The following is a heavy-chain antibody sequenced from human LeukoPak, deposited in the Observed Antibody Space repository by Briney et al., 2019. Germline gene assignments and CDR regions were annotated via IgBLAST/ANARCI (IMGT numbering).Heavy chain of an antibody. Sequence: SETLSLTCAVYGGSFSGYYWNWIRQPPGKGLEWIGEINHSGGTNYNPSLKSRVTVSVDTSKKQFSLKLSSVTAADTAVYYCARGVDYYGVWGQGTLVTVSS. V-gene: IGHV4-34*01. CDR3: ARGVDYYGV. CDR1: GGSFSGYY. D-gene: IGHD3-10*01. CDR2: INHSGGT. J-gene: IGHJ4*02.